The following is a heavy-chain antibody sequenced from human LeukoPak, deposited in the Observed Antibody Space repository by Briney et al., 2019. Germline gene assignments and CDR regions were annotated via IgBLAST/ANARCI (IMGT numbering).Heavy chain of an antibody. CDR2: IYYSGST. V-gene: IGHV4-39*07. Sequence: SETLSLTCTVSGGSISSSSYYWGWIRQPPGKGLEWIGSIYYSGSTYYNPSLKSRVTISVDTSKNQFSLKLSSVTAADTAVYYCARDRPSAAGPPPHWFDPWGQGTLVTVSS. J-gene: IGHJ5*02. D-gene: IGHD6-13*01. CDR1: GGSISSSSYY. CDR3: ARDRPSAAGPPPHWFDP.